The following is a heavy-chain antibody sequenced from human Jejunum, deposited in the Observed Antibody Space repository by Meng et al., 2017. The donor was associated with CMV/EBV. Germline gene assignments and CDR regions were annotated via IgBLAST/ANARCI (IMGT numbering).Heavy chain of an antibody. CDR2: IYWNDDK. Sequence: GCTHSTSRGGVGWIHQPPRSALEFLTLIYWNDDKRCSPSLRGRLTITKDTSKNQVILTMTNMDPVDTATYYCARLVGYGSHLDWFDPWGQGTLVTVSS. CDR1: GCTHSTSRGG. J-gene: IGHJ5*02. V-gene: IGHV2-5*01. D-gene: IGHD4-23*01. CDR3: ARLVGYGSHLDWFDP.